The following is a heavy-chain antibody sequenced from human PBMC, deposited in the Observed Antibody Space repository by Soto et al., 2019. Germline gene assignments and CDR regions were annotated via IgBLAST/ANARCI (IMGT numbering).Heavy chain of an antibody. CDR3: AREPIAAALYYYYGMDV. D-gene: IGHD6-13*01. J-gene: IGHJ6*02. V-gene: IGHV1-2*04. Sequence: ASVKVSCKASGYTFTGYYMHWVRQAPGQGLEWMGWINPNSGGTNYAQKFQGWVTMTRDTSISTAYMELSRLRSDDTAVYYCAREPIAAALYYYYGMDVWGQGTTVTGSS. CDR2: INPNSGGT. CDR1: GYTFTGYY.